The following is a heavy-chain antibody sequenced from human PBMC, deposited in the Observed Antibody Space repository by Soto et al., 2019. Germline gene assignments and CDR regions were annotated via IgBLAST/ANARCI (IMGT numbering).Heavy chain of an antibody. CDR1: GFTFSSHG. Sequence: QPGGSVRLSCAASGFTFSSHGMHWVRQAPGKGLEWVAVIWYDGSKKEYADSVKGRFTISRGNFKNTLDLQMNSLRVEDTAVYYCASHYDMWSGYLSPVDYWGQGTLVTVSS. CDR2: IWYDGSKK. D-gene: IGHD3-3*01. CDR3: ASHYDMWSGYLSPVDY. J-gene: IGHJ4*02. V-gene: IGHV3-33*01.